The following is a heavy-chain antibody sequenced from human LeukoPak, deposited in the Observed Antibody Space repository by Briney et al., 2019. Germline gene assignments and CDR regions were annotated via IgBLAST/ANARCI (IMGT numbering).Heavy chain of an antibody. CDR2: INTDGSGT. CDR1: GFTSSSFW. Sequence: QTGGSLRLSCAASGFTSSSFWMHWVRQAPGKGLVWVSRINTDGSGTSYADSVKGRFTISRDNAKNTLYLQLTSLRAEDTAVYYCASSGVGSSWFYYWGQGTLVTVSS. D-gene: IGHD6-13*01. J-gene: IGHJ4*02. V-gene: IGHV3-74*01. CDR3: ASSGVGSSWFYY.